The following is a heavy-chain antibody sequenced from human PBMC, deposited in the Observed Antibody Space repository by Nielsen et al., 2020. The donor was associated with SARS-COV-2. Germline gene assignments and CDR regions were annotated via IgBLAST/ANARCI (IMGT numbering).Heavy chain of an antibody. CDR2: ISGSGGST. CDR3: ARDLGGGISPLDY. V-gene: IGHV3-23*01. CDR1: GFTFSSYA. Sequence: GGSLRLSCAASGFTFSSYAMSWVRQAPGKGLEWVSAISGSGGSTYYADSVKGRFTISRDNSKNTLYLQMNSLRAEDTAVYYCARDLGGGISPLDYWGQGTLVTVSS. J-gene: IGHJ4*02. D-gene: IGHD3-16*01.